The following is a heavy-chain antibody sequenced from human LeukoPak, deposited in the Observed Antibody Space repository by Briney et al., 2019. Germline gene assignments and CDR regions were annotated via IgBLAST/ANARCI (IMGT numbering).Heavy chain of an antibody. CDR3: ARVRSPYNWFDP. D-gene: IGHD3-10*01. CDR2: IYHSGST. CDR1: GGSISSGSYY. J-gene: IGHJ5*02. V-gene: IGHV4-61*10. Sequence: SETLSLTCTVSGGSISSGSYYWSWIRQPAGKGLEWIGYIYHSGSTYYNPSLKSRVTISVDRSKNQFSLKLSSVTAADTAVYYCARVRSPYNWFDPWGQGTLVTVSS.